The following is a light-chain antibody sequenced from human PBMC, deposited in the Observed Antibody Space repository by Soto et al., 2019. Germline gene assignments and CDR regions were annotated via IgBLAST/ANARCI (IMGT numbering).Light chain of an antibody. Sequence: EIVLTQTPGTLSLSPGERATLSCRASQSVTSSHLAWYQQKPGQAPRLLIYGASTRATGIPDRCSGSGSDTDFSLTIRRLDPEDVAMYYCLLYFSPDRYTFGPGTKVQIK. CDR3: LLYFSPDRYT. J-gene: IGKJ2*01. V-gene: IGKV3-20*01. CDR2: GAS. CDR1: QSVTSSH.